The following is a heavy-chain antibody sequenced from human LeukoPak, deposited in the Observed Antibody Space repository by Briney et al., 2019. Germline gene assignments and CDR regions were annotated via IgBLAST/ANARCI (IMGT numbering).Heavy chain of an antibody. V-gene: IGHV4-59*01. Sequence: TPSLPCTVLCGPIRKYYWSWDPPPPRKGPEWVGSLNYSGRTKYNPSLQSRVTISLDTSKNLFSLQLISVTAADTAGYYCARLVDYDNSGDPDIFDMWGQGTMVTVSS. CDR1: CGPIRKYY. CDR3: ARLVDYDNSGDPDIFDM. J-gene: IGHJ3*02. D-gene: IGHD3-22*01. CDR2: LNYSGRT.